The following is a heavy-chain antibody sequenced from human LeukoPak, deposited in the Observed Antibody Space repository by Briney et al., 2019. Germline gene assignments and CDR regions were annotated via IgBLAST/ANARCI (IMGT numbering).Heavy chain of an antibody. D-gene: IGHD6-13*01. CDR2: IIPIFGTA. Sequence: SVKVSCKASGGTFSSYAISWVRQAPGQGLEWMGGIIPIFGTANYAQKFQGRVTITADESTSTAYMELSSLRSEDAAVYYCARARPRTSSWSLDYWGQGTLVTVSA. J-gene: IGHJ4*02. CDR1: GGTFSSYA. CDR3: ARARPRTSSWSLDY. V-gene: IGHV1-69*13.